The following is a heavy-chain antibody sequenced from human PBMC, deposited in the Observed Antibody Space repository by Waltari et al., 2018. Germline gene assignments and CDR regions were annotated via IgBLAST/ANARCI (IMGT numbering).Heavy chain of an antibody. CDR3: AGRVGPGWQYNYFDY. Sequence: QVQLQESGPGLVKPSETLSLTCAVSGYSISSGYYWSWIRQPPGEGLEWIGCMHHSGPTYSTPPLKVRVTISVDTSKNQFSLRLGSVTAADTAVYYCAGRVGPGWQYNYFDYGGQGTPVTVSS. D-gene: IGHD6-19*01. CDR2: MHHSGPT. J-gene: IGHJ4*02. CDR1: GYSISSGYY. V-gene: IGHV4-38-2*01.